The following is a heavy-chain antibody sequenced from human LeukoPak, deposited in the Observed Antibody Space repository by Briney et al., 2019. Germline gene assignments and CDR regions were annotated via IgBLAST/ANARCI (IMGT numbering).Heavy chain of an antibody. Sequence: SETLSLTCTVSGGSISNSSYYWAWVRQPLGKGLEWIGSIYYSGSTYYNPSLESRVTVSVDTSKNQFSLKLSSVTVADTAMYYCARTERHLYESSGYYQYYFDYWGQGILVTVSS. CDR2: IYYSGST. J-gene: IGHJ4*02. V-gene: IGHV4-39*01. D-gene: IGHD3-22*01. CDR1: GGSISNSSYY. CDR3: ARTERHLYESSGYYQYYFDY.